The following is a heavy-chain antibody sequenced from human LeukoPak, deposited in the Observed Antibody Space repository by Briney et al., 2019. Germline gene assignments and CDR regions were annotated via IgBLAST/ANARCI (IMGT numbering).Heavy chain of an antibody. CDR1: GGTFSSYA. J-gene: IGHJ4*02. V-gene: IGHV1-69*01. CDR2: IIPIFGTA. CDR3: ASSVGYSSGPFDY. Sequence: SVKVSCKASGGTFSSYAISWVRQAPGQGLEWMGGIIPIFGTANYAQKFQGRVTITADESTSTAYMELSSLRSEDTAVYYCASSVGYSSGPFDYWGQGTLVTVSS. D-gene: IGHD6-19*01.